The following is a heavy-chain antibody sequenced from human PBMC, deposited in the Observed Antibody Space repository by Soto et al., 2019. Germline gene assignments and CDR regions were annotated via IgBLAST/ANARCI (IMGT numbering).Heavy chain of an antibody. D-gene: IGHD1-26*01. CDR3: ARDLLPGTVGATGTVM. Sequence: GGSLRLSCAASGFTFSSYGMHWVRQAPGKGLEWVAVIWYDGSNKYYADSVKGRFTISRDNSKNTLYLQMNSLRAEDTAVYYCARDLLPGTVGATGTVMWGQGTLVTVSS. V-gene: IGHV3-33*01. CDR1: GFTFSSYG. J-gene: IGHJ4*02. CDR2: IWYDGSNK.